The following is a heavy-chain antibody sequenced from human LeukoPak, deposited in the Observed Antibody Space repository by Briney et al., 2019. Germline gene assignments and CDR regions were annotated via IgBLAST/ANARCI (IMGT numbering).Heavy chain of an antibody. CDR1: GYTLTELS. CDR2: FDPEDGET. CDR3: ATGRWETNGYAFDI. D-gene: IGHD1-26*01. J-gene: IGHJ3*02. V-gene: IGHV1-24*01. Sequence: ASVKVSCKVSGYTLTELSMHWVRQAPGKGLEWMGGFDPEDGETIYAQKFQGRVTMTEDTSTDTAYMELSSLRSEDTAVYYCATGRWETNGYAFDIWGQGTMVTVSS.